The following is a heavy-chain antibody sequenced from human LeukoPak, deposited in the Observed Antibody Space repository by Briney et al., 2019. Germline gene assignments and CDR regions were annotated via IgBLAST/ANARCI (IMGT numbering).Heavy chain of an antibody. CDR3: ARHITGTVNAHYYYYYYMDV. D-gene: IGHD1-14*01. Sequence: SGTLSLTCTVSGGSISSSSYYWGWIRQPPGKGLEWIGSIYYSGSTYYNPSLKSRVTISVDTSKNQFSLKLGSVTAADTAVYYCARHITGTVNAHYYYYYYMDVWGKGTTVTISS. CDR1: GGSISSSSYY. V-gene: IGHV4-39*01. J-gene: IGHJ6*03. CDR2: IYYSGST.